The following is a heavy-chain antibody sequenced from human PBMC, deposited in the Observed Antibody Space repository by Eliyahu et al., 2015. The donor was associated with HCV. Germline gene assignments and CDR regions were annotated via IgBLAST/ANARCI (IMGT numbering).Heavy chain of an antibody. V-gene: IGHV2-5*02. CDR2: IYWDDDK. D-gene: IGHD3-3*01. J-gene: IGHJ4*02. CDR1: GXSLSXSGXX. CDR3: ALWTNYQGRFYYFDI. Sequence: QITLKESGPTLVKPTQTLTLTCTFSGXSLSXSGXXVAWIRQPPGKALEWLALIYWDDDKRYSPSLKXRLTITKDTPKNQVVLTMTNMDPEDTATYYCALWTNYQGRFYYFDIWGQGTLVTVSS.